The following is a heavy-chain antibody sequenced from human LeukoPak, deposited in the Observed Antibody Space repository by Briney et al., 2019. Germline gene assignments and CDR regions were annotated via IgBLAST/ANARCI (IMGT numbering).Heavy chain of an antibody. D-gene: IGHD3-22*01. CDR2: ISAYNGNT. Sequence: ASVKVSCKASGYTFTSYGISWVRQAPGQGLEWMGWISAYNGNTNYAQKLQGRVTMTTDTSTSTAYMELRSLRSDDTAVYYCARDQTSYDSSGYYSDPYAFDTWGQGTMVTVSS. CDR1: GYTFTSYG. J-gene: IGHJ3*02. V-gene: IGHV1-18*01. CDR3: ARDQTSYDSSGYYSDPYAFDT.